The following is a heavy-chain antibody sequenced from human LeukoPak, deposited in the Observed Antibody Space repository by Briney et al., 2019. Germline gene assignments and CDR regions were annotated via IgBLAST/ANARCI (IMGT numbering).Heavy chain of an antibody. D-gene: IGHD3-22*01. V-gene: IGHV3-21*01. CDR2: ISSSSSYI. CDR1: GFTFSSYS. Sequence: PGGSLRLSCAASGFTFSSYSMNWVRQAPGKGLEWVSSISSSSSYIYYADSVKGRFTISRDNAKNSLYLQMNSLRAEDTAVYYCARDQITMIVVVTPYYYYGMDVWGQGTTVTVSS. J-gene: IGHJ6*02. CDR3: ARDQITMIVVVTPYYYYGMDV.